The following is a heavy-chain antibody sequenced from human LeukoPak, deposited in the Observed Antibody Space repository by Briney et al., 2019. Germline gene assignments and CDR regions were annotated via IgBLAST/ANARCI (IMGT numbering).Heavy chain of an antibody. D-gene: IGHD3-10*01. J-gene: IGHJ4*02. Sequence: GASVKVSCKASGGTFSSYAISWVRQAPGQGLEWMGRIIPIAGIANYAQKFQGRVAITADKSTSTAYMELSSLRCEDTAVYYCARDGPNGSGSSPFDYWGQGTLVTVSS. CDR3: ARDGPNGSGSSPFDY. V-gene: IGHV1-69*04. CDR1: GGTFSSYA. CDR2: IIPIAGIA.